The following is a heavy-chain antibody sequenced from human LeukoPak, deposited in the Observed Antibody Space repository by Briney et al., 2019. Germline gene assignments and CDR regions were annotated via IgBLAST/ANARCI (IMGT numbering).Heavy chain of an antibody. J-gene: IGHJ5*02. CDR1: GFTFSSYS. Sequence: PGGSLRLSCVGSGFTFSSYSMNWVRQAPGKGLEWVSSISSSSSYIYYADSVKGRFTISRDNAKNSLYLQMNSLRAEDTAVYYCARDQSGGSSSWYRWFDPWGQGTLVTVSS. V-gene: IGHV3-21*01. CDR2: ISSSSSYI. D-gene: IGHD6-13*01. CDR3: ARDQSGGSSSWYRWFDP.